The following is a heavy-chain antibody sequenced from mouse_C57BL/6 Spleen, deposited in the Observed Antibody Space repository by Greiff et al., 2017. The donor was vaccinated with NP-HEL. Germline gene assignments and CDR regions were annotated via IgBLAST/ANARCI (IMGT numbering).Heavy chain of an antibody. V-gene: IGHV1-39*01. Sequence: QLQQSGPALVKPGASVKISCKASGYSFTDYNMNWVKQSNGKSLVWIGVINPNYGTTSYNQKFNGKTTLTVDQSSNTAYLQLNCVTSEDYAVYYWASQDNTVVATRPFAYWGQGTLVTVSA. CDR2: INPNYGTT. D-gene: IGHD1-1*01. J-gene: IGHJ3*01. CDR3: ASQDNTVVATRPFAY. CDR1: GYSFTDYN.